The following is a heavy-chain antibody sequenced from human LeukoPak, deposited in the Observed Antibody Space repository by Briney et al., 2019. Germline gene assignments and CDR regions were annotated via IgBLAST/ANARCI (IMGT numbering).Heavy chain of an antibody. V-gene: IGHV3-48*03. Sequence: GGSLRLSCAASGFTFSTYEINWVRQAPGKGLEWLSHISTSGSSIHYADSVKGRFTISRDNSKNTLYLQMNSLRAEDTAVYYCARVSGYIPFFDYWGQGTLVTVSS. CDR3: ARVSGYIPFFDY. D-gene: IGHD3-22*01. CDR2: ISTSGSSI. J-gene: IGHJ4*02. CDR1: GFTFSTYE.